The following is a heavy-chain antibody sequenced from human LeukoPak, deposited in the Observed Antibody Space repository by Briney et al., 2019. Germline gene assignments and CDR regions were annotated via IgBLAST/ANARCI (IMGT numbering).Heavy chain of an antibody. V-gene: IGHV4-39*07. CDR3: ARRVGKGAFDY. CDR1: GGSINTPNYY. D-gene: IGHD3-10*01. CDR2: IFYRGGT. J-gene: IGHJ4*02. Sequence: SETLSLTCTVSGGSINTPNYYWGWIRQTPGKGLEWIGNIFYRGGTYYSPSLTSRVTISLDTSRNQFSLKLNSVTAADTAVYYCARRVGKGAFDYWGQGTLVTVSS.